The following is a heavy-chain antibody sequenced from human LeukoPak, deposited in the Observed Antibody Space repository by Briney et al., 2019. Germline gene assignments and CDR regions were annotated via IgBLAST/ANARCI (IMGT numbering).Heavy chain of an antibody. V-gene: IGHV4-59*01. D-gene: IGHD5-18*01. CDR2: IYYSGST. CDR3: ARTGTGGYSYGYYFDY. J-gene: IGHJ4*02. Sequence: SETLSLTCTVSGGSISSYYWSWIRQPPGKGLGWIGYIYYSGSTNYNPSLKSRVTISVDTSKNQFSLKLSSVTAADTAVYYCARTGTGGYSYGYYFDYWGQGTLVTVSS. CDR1: GGSISSYY.